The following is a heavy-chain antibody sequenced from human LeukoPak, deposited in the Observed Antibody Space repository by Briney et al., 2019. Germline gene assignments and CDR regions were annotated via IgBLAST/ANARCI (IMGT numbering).Heavy chain of an antibody. J-gene: IGHJ4*02. CDR1: GGSISSGGYY. Sequence: PSETLSLTCTVSGGSISSGGYYWRWIRQPPGKGLEWIGYIYHSGSTHYNPSLKSRVTISVDRSKNQFSLKLSSVTAADTAVYYCARVGYSNPFDYWGQGTLVTVSS. CDR2: IYHSGST. V-gene: IGHV4-30-2*01. CDR3: ARVGYSNPFDY. D-gene: IGHD4-11*01.